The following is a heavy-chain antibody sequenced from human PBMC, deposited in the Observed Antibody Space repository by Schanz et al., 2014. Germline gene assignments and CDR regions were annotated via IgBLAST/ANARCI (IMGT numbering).Heavy chain of an antibody. J-gene: IGHJ3*02. CDR3: AKCIGWYGRCAFDI. V-gene: IGHV3-23*04. CDR2: ISGRGGRT. Sequence: EVQLVESGGGLVQPGGSLRLSCETSGFTFSNHAMSWVRQAPGKGLEWVSAISGRGGRTYYADSVKGRFTISRDNSKNTLYLQMNSLIAEDTAVYYCAKCIGWYGRCAFDIWGQGTMVTVSS. D-gene: IGHD6-19*01. CDR1: GFTFSNHA.